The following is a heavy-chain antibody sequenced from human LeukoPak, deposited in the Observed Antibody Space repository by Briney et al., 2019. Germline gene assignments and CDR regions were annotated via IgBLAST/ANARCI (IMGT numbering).Heavy chain of an antibody. J-gene: IGHJ4*02. Sequence: SETLSLTCAVYGGSFSGYYWSWIRQPPGKGLEWIGEINHSGSTNYNPSLKSRVTISVDTSKNQFSLKLSSVTAADTAVYYCASLVRAVATTEDYWGQGTLVTVSS. D-gene: IGHD5-12*01. V-gene: IGHV4-34*01. CDR3: ASLVRAVATTEDY. CDR1: GGSFSGYY. CDR2: INHSGST.